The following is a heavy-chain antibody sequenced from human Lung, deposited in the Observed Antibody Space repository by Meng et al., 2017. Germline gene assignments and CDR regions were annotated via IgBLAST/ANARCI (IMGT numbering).Heavy chain of an antibody. CDR3: AREEDISAAGKLFGDY. Sequence: VWLVVLWAEVKKPGASVKVSSKASVYIFPDFYIHWVRRAPGQGLDWMGRINPKSGDTHYAQKFQARVTMTGDTSISTAYMELSGLRSDDTATYYCAREEDISAAGKLFGDYWGQGTLVTVSS. CDR2: INPKSGDT. J-gene: IGHJ4*02. CDR1: VYIFPDFY. D-gene: IGHD6-25*01. V-gene: IGHV1-2*06.